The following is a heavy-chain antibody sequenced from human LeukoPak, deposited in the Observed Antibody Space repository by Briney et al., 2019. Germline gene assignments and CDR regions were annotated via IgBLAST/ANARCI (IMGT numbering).Heavy chain of an antibody. J-gene: IGHJ5*02. Sequence: SETLSLTCAVYGGSFSGYYWSWIRQPPGKGLEWIGEINHSGSTNYNPSLKSRVTISVDTSKNQFSLKLSSVTAADTAVYYCARRGYSGYERGASNWFDPWGQGTLVTVSS. CDR2: INHSGST. V-gene: IGHV4-34*01. D-gene: IGHD5-12*01. CDR1: GGSFSGYY. CDR3: ARRGYSGYERGASNWFDP.